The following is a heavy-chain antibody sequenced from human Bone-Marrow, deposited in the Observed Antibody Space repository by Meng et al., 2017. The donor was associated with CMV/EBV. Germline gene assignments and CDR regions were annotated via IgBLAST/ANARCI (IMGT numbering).Heavy chain of an antibody. V-gene: IGHV3-48*03. D-gene: IGHD1-14*01. J-gene: IGHJ4*01. CDR3: ARDVSRYHDFPGTHREN. CDR2: ISSSGSTI. Sequence: GESLKISCAASGFTFSSYEMNWVRQAPGKGLEWVSYISSSGSTIYYADSVKGRFTVSRDNAKNSLYLQMNSLRAEDTAVYYCARDVSRYHDFPGTHRENWGHRTLVTVSS. CDR1: GFTFSSYE.